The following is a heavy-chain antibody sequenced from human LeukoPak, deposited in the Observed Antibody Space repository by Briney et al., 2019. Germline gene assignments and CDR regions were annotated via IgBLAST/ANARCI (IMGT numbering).Heavy chain of an antibody. J-gene: IGHJ3*02. CDR2: IYTSGST. CDR1: GGSISSYY. V-gene: IGHV4-4*07. Sequence: SETLSLTCTVSGGSISSYYWSWIRQPAGKGLEWIGRIYTSGSTKYNPSLKSRVTMSVDTSKNQFSLELSSVTAADTAVYYCARGEGMITFGGVIFPQGDAFDIWGQGTMVTVSS. CDR3: ARGEGMITFGGVIFPQGDAFDI. D-gene: IGHD3-16*02.